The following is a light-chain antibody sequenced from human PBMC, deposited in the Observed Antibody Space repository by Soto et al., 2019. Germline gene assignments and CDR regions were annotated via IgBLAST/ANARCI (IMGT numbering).Light chain of an antibody. CDR2: DVS. CDR1: SSDVGGYNY. Sequence: QSALTQPASVSGSPVQSITISCTGTSSDVGGYNYVSWYQQHPGKANKLMIYDVSNRPSGVSNRFSGSESGNTASLTISWLQAEDEADYYCSSYTSSSTLPYVFGTGTKVTVL. CDR3: SSYTSSSTLPYV. V-gene: IGLV2-14*03. J-gene: IGLJ1*01.